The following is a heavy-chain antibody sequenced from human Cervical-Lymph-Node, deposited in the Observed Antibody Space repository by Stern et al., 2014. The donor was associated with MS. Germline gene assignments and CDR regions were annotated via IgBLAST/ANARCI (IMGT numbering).Heavy chain of an antibody. CDR1: GDSISSYTHY. CDR3: AKHACTGAACPFDL. Sequence: QLQLQESGPGLVKPSETLSLTCAVSGDSISSYTHYWAWIRQPPGKGLEWIGSVYYSGATYYNPSLQIPVTISVDTSKNHFSWGLNSVTAADTAVYYCAKHACTGAACPFDLWGQGTLVTVSS. CDR2: VYYSGAT. V-gene: IGHV4-39*01. D-gene: IGHD2-8*02. J-gene: IGHJ4*02.